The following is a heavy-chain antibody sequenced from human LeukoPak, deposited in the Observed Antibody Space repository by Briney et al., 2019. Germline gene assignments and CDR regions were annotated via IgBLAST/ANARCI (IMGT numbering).Heavy chain of an antibody. CDR1: GGSFSGYY. CDR2: INHSGST. D-gene: IGHD3-16*02. V-gene: IGHV4-34*01. J-gene: IGHJ5*02. CDR3: ARNDYVWGSYRLNWFDP. Sequence: TSETLSLTCAVYGGSFSGYYWSRIRQPPGKGLEWIGEINHSGSTNYNPSLKSRVTISVDTSKNQFSLKLSSVTAADTAVYYCARNDYVWGSYRLNWFDPWGQGTLVTVSS.